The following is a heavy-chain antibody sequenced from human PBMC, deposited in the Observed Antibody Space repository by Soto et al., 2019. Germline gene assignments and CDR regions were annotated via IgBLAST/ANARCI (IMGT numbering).Heavy chain of an antibody. J-gene: IGHJ6*02. CDR2: ISGSGGST. CDR1: GFTVSTNY. Sequence: VQLVESGGGLIQPGGSLRLSCAASGFTVSTNYMSWVRQAPGKGLEWVSVISGSGGSTYYADSVKGRFTISRDNSKNTLYLQMNSLRAEDTAVYYCASWGYGMDVWGQGTTVTVSS. CDR3: ASWGYGMDV. D-gene: IGHD7-27*01. V-gene: IGHV3-53*01.